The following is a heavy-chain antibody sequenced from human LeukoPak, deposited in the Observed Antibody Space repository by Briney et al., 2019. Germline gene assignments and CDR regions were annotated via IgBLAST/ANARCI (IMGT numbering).Heavy chain of an antibody. Sequence: ASVKVSCKASGYTFTSYAMHWVRQAPGQRLEWMGWINAGNGNTKYSQKFQGRVTITRDTSASTAYMELSSLRSEDTAVYYCARARDIRKGWYSDLWGRGTLVTVSS. CDR3: ARARDIRKGWYSDL. D-gene: IGHD2-15*01. J-gene: IGHJ2*01. CDR2: INAGNGNT. V-gene: IGHV1-3*01. CDR1: GYTFTSYA.